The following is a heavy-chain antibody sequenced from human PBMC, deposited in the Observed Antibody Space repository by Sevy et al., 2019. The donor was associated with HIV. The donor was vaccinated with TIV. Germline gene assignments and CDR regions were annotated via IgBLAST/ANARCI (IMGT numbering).Heavy chain of an antibody. CDR1: GFTFSSYA. Sequence: GGSLRLSCAASGFTFSSYAMHWVRQAPGKGLEWVAVISYDGSNKYYADSVKGRFTIARDRSKNTLYLQMNSLRAEDEAVYYWASDGSGYDYNCYDYYMDVWGKGTTVTVSS. V-gene: IGHV3-30-3*01. CDR3: ASDGSGYDYNCYDYYMDV. CDR2: ISYDGSNK. D-gene: IGHD5-12*01. J-gene: IGHJ6*03.